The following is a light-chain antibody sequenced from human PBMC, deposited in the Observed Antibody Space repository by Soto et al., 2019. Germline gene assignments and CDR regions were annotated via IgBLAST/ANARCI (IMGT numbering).Light chain of an antibody. Sequence: EIVLTQSPGTLSLSPGERATLSCRASQSVSSSYLAWYQQKPGQAPRLLMYGVSTRATGIPARFSGSGSGTEFTLTISSLQSEDFAVYYCQQYNNWPPWTFGQGTKVDIK. J-gene: IGKJ1*01. CDR1: QSVSSSY. V-gene: IGKV3-15*01. CDR2: GVS. CDR3: QQYNNWPPWT.